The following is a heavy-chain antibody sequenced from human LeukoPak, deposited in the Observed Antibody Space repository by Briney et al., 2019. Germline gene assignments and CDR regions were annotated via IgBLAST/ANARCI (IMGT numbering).Heavy chain of an antibody. CDR1: GGSIISSTYY. Sequence: SETLSLTCTVSGGSIISSTYYWGWIRQPPGKGLEWIGSIYYSGTTYYNPSLKSRVTISVDTSRNQFSLKLSSVTAADTAVFHCASHSRGYYDSTGYYHGSHAFDIWGQGTMATVSS. V-gene: IGHV4-39*01. CDR3: ASHSRGYYDSTGYYHGSHAFDI. J-gene: IGHJ3*02. D-gene: IGHD3-22*01. CDR2: IYYSGTT.